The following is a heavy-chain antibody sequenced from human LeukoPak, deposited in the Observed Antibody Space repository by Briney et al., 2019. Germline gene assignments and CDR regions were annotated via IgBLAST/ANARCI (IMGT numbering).Heavy chain of an antibody. Sequence: GGSLRLSCAASGFTFSHYTMNWIRQAPGKGLEWVASISGGSTYIFYSPSVGGRVYPGSRGGRRFTVSRDDAKNSLYLQMNSLRTEDTALYHCAKDTGYGDYPGGMDVWGQGTTVTVSS. V-gene: IGHV3-21*04. CDR2: ISGGSTYI. CDR1: GFTFSHYT. D-gene: IGHD4-17*01. J-gene: IGHJ6*02. CDR3: AKDTGYGDYPGGMDV.